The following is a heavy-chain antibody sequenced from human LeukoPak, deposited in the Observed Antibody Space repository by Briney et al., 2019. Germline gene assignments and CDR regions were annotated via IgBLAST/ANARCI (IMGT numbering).Heavy chain of an antibody. CDR2: IFYSGST. CDR1: GGSLSSSTYY. CDR3: ARHLRPYFDY. V-gene: IGHV4-39*01. Sequence: KPSETLSLTCTVSGGSLSSSTYYWGWIRPPPGKGLEWIGTIFYSGSTYYNPSLKSRLTISVDTSKNQYSLRLSSVTAADTAVYYCARHLRPYFDYWGQGTLVTVSS. J-gene: IGHJ4*02. D-gene: IGHD3-3*01.